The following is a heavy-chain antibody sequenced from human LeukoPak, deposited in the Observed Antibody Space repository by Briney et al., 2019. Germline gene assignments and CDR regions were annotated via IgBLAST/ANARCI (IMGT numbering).Heavy chain of an antibody. Sequence: SETLSLTCTVSGGSISSSSYYWGWIRQPPGKGLEWIANIYYSGSTYYNPSLKSRVTISVDTSKNQFSLKLSSVTAADTAVYYCATEASGRGENWFDPWGQGTLVTVSS. D-gene: IGHD3-10*01. CDR3: ATEASGRGENWFDP. V-gene: IGHV4-39*07. CDR2: IYYSGST. J-gene: IGHJ5*02. CDR1: GGSISSSSYY.